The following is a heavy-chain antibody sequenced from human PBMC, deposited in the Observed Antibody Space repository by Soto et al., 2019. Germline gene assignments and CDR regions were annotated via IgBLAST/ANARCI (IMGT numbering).Heavy chain of an antibody. CDR2: ISYHETHK. CDR1: GFTFSNYG. CDR3: AKDRQDGYGANRLYGLDV. Sequence: QVQLVESGGGVVQPGRSLRLSCVASGFTFSNYGMHWVRQTPDMGLERVATISYHETHKYYAGSVKGRFTISRDNSKNTLFLEMNSLRPEDTAVYYCAKDRQDGYGANRLYGLDVWGQGTTVTVSS. D-gene: IGHD5-18*01. V-gene: IGHV3-30*18. J-gene: IGHJ6*02.